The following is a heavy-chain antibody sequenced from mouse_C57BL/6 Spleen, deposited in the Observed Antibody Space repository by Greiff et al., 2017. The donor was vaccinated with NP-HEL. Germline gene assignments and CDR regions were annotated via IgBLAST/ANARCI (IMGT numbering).Heavy chain of an antibody. J-gene: IGHJ3*01. CDR1: GYTFTSYT. V-gene: IGHV1-4*01. CDR3: ARRGTAQASWFAY. D-gene: IGHD3-2*02. CDR2: INPSSGYT. Sequence: QVQLQQSGAELARPGASVKMSCKASGYTFTSYTMHWVKQRPGQGLEWIGYINPSSGYTKYNQKFKDKATLTADKSSSTAYMQLSSLTSEDSAVYYGARRGTAQASWFAYWGQGTLVTVSA.